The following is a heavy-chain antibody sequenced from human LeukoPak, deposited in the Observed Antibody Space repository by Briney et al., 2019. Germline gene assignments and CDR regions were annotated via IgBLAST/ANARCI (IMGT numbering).Heavy chain of an antibody. J-gene: IGHJ4*02. CDR1: NYTFTIYG. V-gene: IGHV1-18*01. Sequence: ASVKVSCKGSNYTFTIYGMAWVRQAPGQGLEWMGWISTYNGNRNYAQKIQGRVTMTTDTSTSTAYMELRSLRSDDTAVYYCVSDLPYSSSWASIDYWGQGALVTVSP. CDR3: VSDLPYSSSWASIDY. CDR2: ISTYNGNR. D-gene: IGHD6-13*01.